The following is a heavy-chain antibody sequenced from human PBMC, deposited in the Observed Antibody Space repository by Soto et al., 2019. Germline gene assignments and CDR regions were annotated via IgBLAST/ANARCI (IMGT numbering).Heavy chain of an antibody. Sequence: QVQLVESGGGLVKPGGSLRLSCAASGFTFSDYYMSWIRQAPGKGLEWVSYISSSGSTIYYADSVKGRFTISRDNAKNSLDLQMNSLRAEDTAVYYCARLCWRGAECRYYYGMDVWGQGTTVTVAS. CDR1: GFTFSDYY. CDR2: ISSSGSTI. V-gene: IGHV3-11*01. J-gene: IGHJ6*02. D-gene: IGHD1-26*01. CDR3: ARLCWRGAECRYYYGMDV.